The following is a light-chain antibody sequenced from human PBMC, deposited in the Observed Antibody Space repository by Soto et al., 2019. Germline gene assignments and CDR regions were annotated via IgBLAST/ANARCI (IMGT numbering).Light chain of an antibody. CDR3: QSYDSSQSGSYV. CDR1: SSNIGAGYD. CDR2: GNS. J-gene: IGLJ1*01. V-gene: IGLV1-40*01. Sequence: QAVVTQPPSVSGAPGQRVTISCTGSSSNIGAGYDVHWYQQLPGTAPKLLIYGNSNRPSGVPDRFSGSKSGTSASLAITGLQAEDEADYYCQSYDSSQSGSYVFGTGTKLTVL.